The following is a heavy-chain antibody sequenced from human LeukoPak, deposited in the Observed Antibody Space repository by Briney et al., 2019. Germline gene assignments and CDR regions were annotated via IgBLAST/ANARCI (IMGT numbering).Heavy chain of an antibody. V-gene: IGHV4-30-2*01. J-gene: IGHJ5*02. CDR1: GYAIISGGFS. Sequence: PSQTLSLTCTVSGYAIISGGFSWNWIRQPPGKGLEWIGCIYDRGPAHYNPSLKSRFTISVDRPKNQFFLNVTSLTAADTAVYYCARSRQASGLFSSWGQGTLIVVSS. D-gene: IGHD3-10*01. CDR3: ARSRQASGLFSS. CDR2: IYDRGPA.